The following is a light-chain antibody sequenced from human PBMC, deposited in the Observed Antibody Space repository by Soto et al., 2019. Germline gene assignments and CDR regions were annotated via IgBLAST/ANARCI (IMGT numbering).Light chain of an antibody. CDR1: QSVSSSD. CDR2: GAS. V-gene: IGKV3-20*01. CDR3: QQYGSSPRVT. Sequence: EIALTQSPGTPSLSPGERATLSCRAVQSVSSSDLAWYQQKPGQAPRLLIYGASSRATGIPDRFSGSGSGTDFTLTISRLEPEDFAVYYCQQYGSSPRVTFGPGTKVDIK. J-gene: IGKJ3*01.